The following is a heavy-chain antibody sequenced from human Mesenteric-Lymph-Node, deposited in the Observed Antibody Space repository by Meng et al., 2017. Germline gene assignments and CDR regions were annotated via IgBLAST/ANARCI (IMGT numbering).Heavy chain of an antibody. D-gene: IGHD2-21*02. V-gene: IGHV1-46*01. J-gene: IGHJ3*02. Sequence: ASVTVSCKASGFTFTSYYIHWVRQAPGQGLEWMGMLNPSGGSTGQAQKFRGRFTMTRDTSTSTVYMELSNLRSEDTDVYYSARKSRVTEGAFDMWGQGTMVTVSS. CDR2: LNPSGGST. CDR1: GFTFTSYY. CDR3: ARKSRVTEGAFDM.